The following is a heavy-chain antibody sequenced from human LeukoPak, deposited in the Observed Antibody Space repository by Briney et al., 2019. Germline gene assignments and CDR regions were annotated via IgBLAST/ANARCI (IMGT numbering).Heavy chain of an antibody. Sequence: GGSLRLSCTASGFTFSSYWMNWARQAPGKGLEWVASINHNGNVNYYVDSVKGRFTISRDNAKDSLYLQMSNLRAEDTAVYFCARGGGLDVWGQGATVTVSS. V-gene: IGHV3-7*03. D-gene: IGHD3-16*01. J-gene: IGHJ6*02. CDR3: ARGGGLDV. CDR2: INHNGNVN. CDR1: GFTFSSYW.